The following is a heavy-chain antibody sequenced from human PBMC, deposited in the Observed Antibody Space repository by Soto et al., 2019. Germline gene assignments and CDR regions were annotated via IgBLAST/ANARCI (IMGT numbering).Heavy chain of an antibody. J-gene: IGHJ3*02. CDR1: GFICTSYD. CDR2: ILVGGST. V-gene: IGHV3-23*01. D-gene: IGHD2-8*02. CDR3: AKATATGGGAFDI. Sequence: PGGSLRLSCAASGFICTSYDMSWVRQAPGKGLEWVSTILVGGSTHYEDSVKGRSTISRDRSKNTLYLQMNSLTAGDTAMYYCAKATATGGGAFDICGQGTMVTVSS.